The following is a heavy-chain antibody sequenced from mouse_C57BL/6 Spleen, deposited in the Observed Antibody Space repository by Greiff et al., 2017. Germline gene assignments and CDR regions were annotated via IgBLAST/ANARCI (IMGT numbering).Heavy chain of an antibody. J-gene: IGHJ4*01. Sequence: EVHLVESGGGLVQPGGSLSLSCAASGFTFTDYYMSWVRQPPGKALEWLGFIRNKANGYATEYSSSVKGRFTISRDNSQSILYLQMNALRAEDSATYYCARYYGSSYSAMDYWGQGTSVTVSS. CDR2: IRNKANGYAT. CDR3: ARYYGSSYSAMDY. V-gene: IGHV7-3*01. CDR1: GFTFTDYY. D-gene: IGHD1-1*01.